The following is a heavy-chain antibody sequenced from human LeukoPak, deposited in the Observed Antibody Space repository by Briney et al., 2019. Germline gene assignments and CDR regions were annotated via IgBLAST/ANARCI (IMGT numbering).Heavy chain of an antibody. CDR3: ARPLQGIVGATGFDY. D-gene: IGHD1-26*01. CDR2: IYPSDSDT. CDR1: EYSFATYW. V-gene: IGHV5-51*01. Sequence: GESLKISCQGSEYSFATYWIAWLRQMPGKGLEWMGIIYPSDSDTRYSPSFQGQVSISADKSIKTAYLQWSSLKASDTAMYYCARPLQGIVGATGFDYWGQGTLVTVSS. J-gene: IGHJ4*02.